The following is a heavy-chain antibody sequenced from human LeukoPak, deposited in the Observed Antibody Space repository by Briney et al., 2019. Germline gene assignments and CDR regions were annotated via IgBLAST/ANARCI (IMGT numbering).Heavy chain of an antibody. CDR3: ARGVYIAAAQYGY. CDR1: GGSISSYY. D-gene: IGHD6-13*01. Sequence: KPSGTLSLTCTVSGGSISSYYWSWIRQPPGKGLEWIGYIYYSGTTNYNPSPKSRVTISVDTSKNQFSLKLSSVTAADTAVYYCARGVYIAAAQYGYWGQGTLVTVSS. V-gene: IGHV4-59*01. J-gene: IGHJ4*02. CDR2: IYYSGTT.